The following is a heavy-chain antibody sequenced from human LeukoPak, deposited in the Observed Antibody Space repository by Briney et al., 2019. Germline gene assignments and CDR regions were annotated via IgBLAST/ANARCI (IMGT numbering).Heavy chain of an antibody. J-gene: IGHJ5*02. V-gene: IGHV4-34*01. CDR2: INHSGST. CDR1: GGSFSGYY. CDR3: ARSRAWAIWFGELLSPPHGGWFDP. Sequence: SETLSLTCAVYGGSFSGYYWSWIRQPPGKGLEWIGEINHSGSTNYNPSRKSRVTISVDTSKNQFSLKLSSVTAADTAVYYCARSRAWAIWFGELLSPPHGGWFDPWGQGTLVTVSS. D-gene: IGHD3-10*01.